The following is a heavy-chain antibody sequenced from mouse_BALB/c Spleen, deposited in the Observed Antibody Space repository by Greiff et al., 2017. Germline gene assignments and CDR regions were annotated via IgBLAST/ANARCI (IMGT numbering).Heavy chain of an antibody. V-gene: IGHV5-9-3*01. CDR2: ISSGGSYT. Sequence: EVQRVESGGGLVKPGGSLKLSCAASGFTFSSYAMSWVRQTPEKRLEWVATISSGGSYTYYPDSVKGRFTISRDNAKNTLYLQMSSLRSEDTAMYYCAREERGVDYWGQGTTLTVSS. CDR3: AREERGVDY. CDR1: GFTFSSYA. J-gene: IGHJ2*01.